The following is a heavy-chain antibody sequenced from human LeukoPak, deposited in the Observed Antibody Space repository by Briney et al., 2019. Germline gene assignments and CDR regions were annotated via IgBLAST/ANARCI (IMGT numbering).Heavy chain of an antibody. D-gene: IGHD3-10*01. Sequence: GGSLRLSCAASGFTVSSNYMSWVRQAPGKGLEWVSVIYSGGSTYYADSVEGRFTISRDNSKSTLYIQMNSLRAEDTAVYYCARAKPKNMVRGLIMRRESRYYFDYWGQGTLVTVSS. CDR3: ARAKPKNMVRGLIMRRESRYYFDY. CDR2: IYSGGST. V-gene: IGHV3-53*01. CDR1: GFTVSSNY. J-gene: IGHJ4*02.